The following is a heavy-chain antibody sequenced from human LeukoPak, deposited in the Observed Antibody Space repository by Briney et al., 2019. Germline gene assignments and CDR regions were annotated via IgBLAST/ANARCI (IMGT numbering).Heavy chain of an antibody. V-gene: IGHV3-73*01. CDR1: GFTFSGSA. CDR3: TRHLGDGYNLLVGGSVPYYFDY. Sequence: PGGSLRLSCAASGFTFSGSAMHWVRQASGKGLEWVGRIRSKANSYATAYVASVNGRFTISRDDSKNTAYLQMNSLKTEDTAVYYCTRHLGDGYNLLVGGSVPYYFDYWGQGTLVTVSS. J-gene: IGHJ4*02. D-gene: IGHD5-24*01. CDR2: IRSKANSYAT.